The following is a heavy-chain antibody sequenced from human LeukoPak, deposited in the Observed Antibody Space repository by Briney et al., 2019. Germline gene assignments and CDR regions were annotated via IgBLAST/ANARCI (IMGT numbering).Heavy chain of an antibody. D-gene: IGHD3-10*01. Sequence: GGSLRLSCAASGFTFSSYAMTWVRQAPGKGLEWVSAITGSGGSTYYADSVKGRFTISRDNSKNTLYLQMNSLRAEDTAVYYCAKDSLSYHYRPGSYPYFDYWGQGTLVTVSS. CDR2: ITGSGGST. V-gene: IGHV3-23*01. CDR1: GFTFSSYA. CDR3: AKDSLSYHYRPGSYPYFDY. J-gene: IGHJ4*02.